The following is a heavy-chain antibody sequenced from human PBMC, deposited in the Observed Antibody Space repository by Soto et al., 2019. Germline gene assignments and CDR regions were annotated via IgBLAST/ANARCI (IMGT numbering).Heavy chain of an antibody. V-gene: IGHV1-18*01. CDR3: ARDRGRSCIGGTCGFDY. D-gene: IGHD2-15*01. Sequence: ASVKVSCKASGYSFTIYGITWVRQAPGQGLEWMGWISTYDGNTNYAQNFQGRVSMARDTSTSTAYLELRSLRSDGTAVYYCARDRGRSCIGGTCGFDYWGQGTLVTGSS. J-gene: IGHJ4*02. CDR2: ISTYDGNT. CDR1: GYSFTIYG.